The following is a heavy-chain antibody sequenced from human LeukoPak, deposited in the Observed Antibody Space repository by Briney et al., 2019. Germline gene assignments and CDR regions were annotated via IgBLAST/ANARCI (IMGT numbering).Heavy chain of an antibody. J-gene: IGHJ4*02. CDR2: ISGCSRTI. D-gene: IGHD4-17*01. Sequence: GGSLRLSCAASGFTFRTYSMNWVRQAPGKGLEWISYISGCSRTIYYADSVKGRFTISRDNAKDSLYLQMNSLRAGDTAVYYCARDRGYGDYLDYWGQGTLVTVSS. CDR3: ARDRGYGDYLDY. V-gene: IGHV3-48*01. CDR1: GFTFRTYS.